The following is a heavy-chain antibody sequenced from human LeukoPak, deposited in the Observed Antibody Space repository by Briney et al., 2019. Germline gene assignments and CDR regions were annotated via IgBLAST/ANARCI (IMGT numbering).Heavy chain of an antibody. CDR3: VKGTYYDFWTGYFDS. V-gene: IGHV3-9*03. CDR1: GFTFDDYA. CDR2: INWNGGTI. D-gene: IGHD3-3*01. J-gene: IGHJ4*02. Sequence: PGRSLRLSCVASGFTFDDYAMNWVRQVPGKGLEWVSGINWNGGTIGYADSVKGRFTISRDNAKNSLYLQMNSLRAEDMALYYCVKGTYYDFWTGYFDSWGQGTLVTVSS.